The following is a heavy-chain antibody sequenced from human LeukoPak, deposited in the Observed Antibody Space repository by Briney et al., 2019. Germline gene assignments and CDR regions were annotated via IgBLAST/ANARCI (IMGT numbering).Heavy chain of an antibody. Sequence: SETLSLTCTVSGGSISSYYWSWLRQPAGKGREWIGRIYTSGSTNYNPSLKSRVTMSVDTSKKQFSLKPSSVTAADTAVYYCARQYYYDSSGYWGDTWFAPWGQGTLVTVSS. D-gene: IGHD3-22*01. J-gene: IGHJ5*02. V-gene: IGHV4-4*07. CDR2: IYTSGST. CDR1: GGSISSYY. CDR3: ARQYYYDSSGYWGDTWFAP.